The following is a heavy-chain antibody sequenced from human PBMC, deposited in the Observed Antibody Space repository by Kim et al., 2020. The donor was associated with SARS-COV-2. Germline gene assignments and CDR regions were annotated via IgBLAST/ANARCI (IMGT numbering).Heavy chain of an antibody. D-gene: IGHD2-15*01. J-gene: IGHJ6*02. CDR2: ISYDGSNK. Sequence: GGSLRLSCAASGFTFSSYGMHWVRQAPGKGLEWVAAISYDGSNKYYADSVKGRFTISRDNSKNTLYLQMNSLRAEDTAVYYCARDVGVGTLGFYGMDVWGQGTTVTVSS. CDR1: GFTFSSYG. CDR3: ARDVGVGTLGFYGMDV. V-gene: IGHV3-33*05.